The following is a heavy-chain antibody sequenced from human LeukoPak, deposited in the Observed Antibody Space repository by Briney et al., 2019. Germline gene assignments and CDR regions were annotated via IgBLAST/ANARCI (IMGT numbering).Heavy chain of an antibody. Sequence: GRSPRLSCAASGFTFSSYAMHWVRQAPGKGLEWVAVISYDGSNKYYADSVKGRFTISRDNSKNTLYLQMNSLRAEDTAVYYCASSGIGYCSGGSCPNYFDYWGQGTLVTVSS. D-gene: IGHD2-15*01. CDR2: ISYDGSNK. CDR1: GFTFSSYA. CDR3: ASSGIGYCSGGSCPNYFDY. J-gene: IGHJ4*02. V-gene: IGHV3-30-3*01.